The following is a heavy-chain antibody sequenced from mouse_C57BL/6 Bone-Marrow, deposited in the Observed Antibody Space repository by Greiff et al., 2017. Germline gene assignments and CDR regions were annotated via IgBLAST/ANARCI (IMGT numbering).Heavy chain of an antibody. V-gene: IGHV1-82*01. D-gene: IGHD1-1*01. CDR3: ARKGGYGSSPAWFAY. J-gene: IGHJ3*01. Sequence: QVHVKQSGPELVKPGASVKISCKASGYAFSSSWMNWVKQRPGKGLEWIGRIYPGDGDTNYNGKFKGKATLTADKSSSTAYMQLSSLTSEDSAVYFCARKGGYGSSPAWFAYWGQGTLVTVSA. CDR2: IYPGDGDT. CDR1: GYAFSSSW.